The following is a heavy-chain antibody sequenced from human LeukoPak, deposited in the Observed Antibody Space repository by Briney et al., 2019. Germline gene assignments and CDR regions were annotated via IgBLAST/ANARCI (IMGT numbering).Heavy chain of an antibody. Sequence: SETLSLTCSVGGYSITIGYYWGWIRQAPGKGLEWIGSVHHSGSTNYNPSLKSRVTISVDTFMNRFSLKLSSVTAADTAVYYCARDRASYYYDTSGDNDYWGQGTLVTVSS. V-gene: IGHV4-38-2*02. CDR1: GYSITIGYY. D-gene: IGHD3-22*01. CDR2: VHHSGST. J-gene: IGHJ4*02. CDR3: ARDRASYYYDTSGDNDY.